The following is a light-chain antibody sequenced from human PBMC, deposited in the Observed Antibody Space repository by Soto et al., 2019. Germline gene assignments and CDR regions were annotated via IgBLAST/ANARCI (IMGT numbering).Light chain of an antibody. J-gene: IGLJ1*01. Sequence: QSVLTQPASVSGSPGQSITISCTGTSSDVGGYTYVSWYQQHPGKAPKLMIYDVSNRPSGVSNRFSGSKSGNTASLTISGLQAEAEADYYCSSYTRSSTYVFGTVTKLTVL. V-gene: IGLV2-14*01. CDR3: SSYTRSSTYV. CDR1: SSDVGGYTY. CDR2: DVS.